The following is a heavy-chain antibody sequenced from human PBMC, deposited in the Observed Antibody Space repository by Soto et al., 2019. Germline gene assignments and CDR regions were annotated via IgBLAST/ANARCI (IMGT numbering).Heavy chain of an antibody. CDR2: ISGTTGAT. Sequence: EVQLLESGGGLEQPGGSLRLSCAASGFTLSSYAMSWVRQAPGKGLEWVSAISGTTGATYYADSVKGRLTISRDNSKNTMYLQMNSLRAEDTALYYCARGCGGNCYPGIIWGQGTLVTVSS. J-gene: IGHJ4*02. CDR3: ARGCGGNCYPGII. V-gene: IGHV3-23*01. CDR1: GFTLSSYA. D-gene: IGHD2-15*01.